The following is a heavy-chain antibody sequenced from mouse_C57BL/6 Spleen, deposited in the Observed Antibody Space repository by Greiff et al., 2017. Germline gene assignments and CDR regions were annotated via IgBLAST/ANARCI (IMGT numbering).Heavy chain of an antibody. J-gene: IGHJ4*01. CDR3: ARGYYYAMDY. Sequence: EVKLQESGPGLVKPSQSLSLTCSVTGYSITSGYYWNWIRQFPGNKLEWMGYISYDGSNNYNPSLKNRISSTRDTSKNQFFLKLNSVTTEDTATYYCARGYYYAMDYWGQGTSVTVSS. CDR2: ISYDGSN. V-gene: IGHV3-6*01. CDR1: GYSITSGYY.